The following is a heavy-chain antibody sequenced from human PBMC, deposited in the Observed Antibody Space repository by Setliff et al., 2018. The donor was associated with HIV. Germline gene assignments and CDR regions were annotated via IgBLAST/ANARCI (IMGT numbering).Heavy chain of an antibody. V-gene: IGHV4-39*01. CDR3: ARRGRDGVLIVFATGFDP. CDR2: IFYTGNT. J-gene: IGHJ5*02. Sequence: PSETLSLTCSVSGGSISSSTYYWGWIRQPPGKGLEWIGDIFYTGNTYYNPSLQSRVAISVDTSENQFSLKLNSVTAADTAVYYCARRGRDGVLIVFATGFDPWGQGTQVTVSS. D-gene: IGHD2-8*01. CDR1: GGSISSSTYY.